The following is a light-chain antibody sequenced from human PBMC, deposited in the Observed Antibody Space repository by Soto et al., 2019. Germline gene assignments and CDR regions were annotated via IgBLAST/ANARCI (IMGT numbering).Light chain of an antibody. J-gene: IGKJ4*01. V-gene: IGKV1-39*01. CDR3: QQRASSPLT. Sequence: DIQMTQSPSSLSASVGDRVTITCRASQTISTYLNWYQQRPGKAPKVLIYAASSLQSGVPSKFSGSGSGKDFAFPISSLQPEDFATYYCQQRASSPLTFGGGNSVEI. CDR2: AAS. CDR1: QTISTY.